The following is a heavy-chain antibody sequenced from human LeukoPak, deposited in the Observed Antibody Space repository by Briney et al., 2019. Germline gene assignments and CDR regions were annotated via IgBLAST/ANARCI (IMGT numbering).Heavy chain of an antibody. CDR2: ISSSSSYI. CDR3: AKDRFKYSGGGMDV. Sequence: GGSLRLSCAASGFTFSSYSMNWVRQAPGKGLEWVSSISSSSSYIYYADSVKGRFTISRDNAKNSLYLQMNSLRAEDTAVYYCAKDRFKYSGGGMDVWGIGTTVTVSS. CDR1: GFTFSSYS. J-gene: IGHJ6*04. V-gene: IGHV3-21*04. D-gene: IGHD2-21*01.